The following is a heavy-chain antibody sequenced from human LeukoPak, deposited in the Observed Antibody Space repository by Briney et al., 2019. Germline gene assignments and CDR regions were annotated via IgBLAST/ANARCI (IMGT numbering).Heavy chain of an antibody. CDR2: MNPNSGNT. D-gene: IGHD3-3*01. CDR1: GYTFTSYD. CDR3: ARPLRDFWSYDAFDI. V-gene: IGHV1-8*01. Sequence: ASVKVSCKASGYTFTSYDINWVRQATGQGLEWMGWMNPNSGNTGYAQKFQGRVTMTRNTSISTAYMELRSLRSDDTAVYYCARPLRDFWSYDAFDIWGQGTMVTVSS. J-gene: IGHJ3*02.